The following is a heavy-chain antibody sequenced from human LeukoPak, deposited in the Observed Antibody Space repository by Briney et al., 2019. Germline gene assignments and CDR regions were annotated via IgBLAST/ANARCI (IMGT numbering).Heavy chain of an antibody. CDR1: GGSISSYY. CDR3: ARDRRSEDFWSGLDY. Sequence: SETLSLTCTVSGGSISSYYWSWPRQPPGKGLEWIGYIYYSGSTNYNPSLKSRVTIPVDTSKNQFSLKLSSVTAADTAVYYCARDRRSEDFWSGLDYWGQGTLVTVSS. CDR2: IYYSGST. J-gene: IGHJ4*02. V-gene: IGHV4-59*01. D-gene: IGHD3-3*01.